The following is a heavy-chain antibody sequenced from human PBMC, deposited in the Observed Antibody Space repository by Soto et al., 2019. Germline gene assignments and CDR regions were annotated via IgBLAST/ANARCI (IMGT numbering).Heavy chain of an antibody. Sequence: SETLSLTCTVSGGSISSYYWSWIRQPPGKGLEWIGYIYYSGSTNYNPSLKIRVTISVDTSKNQFSLKLSSVTAADTAVYYCARGASVYYFDYWGQGTLVTVSS. CDR2: IYYSGST. CDR1: GGSISSYY. V-gene: IGHV4-59*01. J-gene: IGHJ4*02. CDR3: ARGASVYYFDY.